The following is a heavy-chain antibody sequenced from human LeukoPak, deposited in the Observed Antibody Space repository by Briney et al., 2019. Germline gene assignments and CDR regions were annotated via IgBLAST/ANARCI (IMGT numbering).Heavy chain of an antibody. J-gene: IGHJ4*02. CDR3: VGDTVITPNY. CDR1: GFSFSAYN. Sequence: GGSLRLSCAASGFSFSAYNMNWVRQAPGKGLEWVASINGRGGLIYYSDSVRGRFTISRDNSKNTLYLQMNSLRAEDTAMYYCVGDTVITPNYWGQGTLVTVS. D-gene: IGHD4-17*01. V-gene: IGHV3-48*01. CDR2: INGRGGLI.